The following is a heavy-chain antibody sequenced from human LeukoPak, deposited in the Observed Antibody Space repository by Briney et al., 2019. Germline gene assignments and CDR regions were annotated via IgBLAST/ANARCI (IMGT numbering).Heavy chain of an antibody. CDR2: ISYDGSNK. CDR3: AKVKKASYYGMDV. CDR1: GFTFSSYW. J-gene: IGHJ6*02. D-gene: IGHD4-23*01. Sequence: GGSLRLSCAASGFTFSSYWMSWVRQAPGKGLEWVAVISYDGSNKYYADSVKGRFTISRDNSKNTLYLQMNSLRAEDTAVYYCAKVKKASYYGMDVWGQGTTVTVSS. V-gene: IGHV3-30*18.